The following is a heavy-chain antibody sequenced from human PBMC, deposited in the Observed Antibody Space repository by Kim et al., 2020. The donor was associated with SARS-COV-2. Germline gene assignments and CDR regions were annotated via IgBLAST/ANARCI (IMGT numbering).Heavy chain of an antibody. CDR3: ARHGRPYYYDSSGYYDR. Sequence: RKSRVNISVDTSKNQFSLKLSSVTAADTAVYYCARHGRPYYYDSSGYYDRWGQGTLVTVSS. J-gene: IGHJ4*02. D-gene: IGHD3-22*01. V-gene: IGHV4-39*01.